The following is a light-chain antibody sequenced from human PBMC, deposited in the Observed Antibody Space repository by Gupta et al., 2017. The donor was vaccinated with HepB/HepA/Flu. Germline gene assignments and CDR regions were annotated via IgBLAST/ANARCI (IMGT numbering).Light chain of an antibody. J-gene: IGKJ3*01. CDR2: STS. V-gene: IGKV1-27*01. Sequence: DTEITQSPSSLSASVGDRVTITCRASRGISTYLAWYQQKVGSGPRLLIYSTSTLQSGVPSRFSGSGSGTDFTLTISSLQPEDVAIYYCQNDNTAPFSFGPATKLDVK. CDR1: RGISTY. CDR3: QNDNTAPFS.